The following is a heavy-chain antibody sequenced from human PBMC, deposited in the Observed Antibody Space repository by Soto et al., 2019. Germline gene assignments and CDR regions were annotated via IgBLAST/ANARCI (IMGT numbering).Heavy chain of an antibody. CDR1: GYTFTSYA. CDR3: ARYGLRGVVDV. D-gene: IGHD3-10*01. J-gene: IGHJ6*02. CDR2: INAGNGNT. Sequence: ASVKVSCKASGYTFTSYATHWVRQAPGQRLEWMGWINAGNGNTKYSQKFQGRVTTTRDTSASTAYMELSSLRSEDTAVYYCARYGLRGVVDVWGQGTTVTVSS. V-gene: IGHV1-3*01.